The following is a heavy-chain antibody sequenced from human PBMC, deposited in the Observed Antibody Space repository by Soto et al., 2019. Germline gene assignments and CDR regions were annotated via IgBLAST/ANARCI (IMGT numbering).Heavy chain of an antibody. CDR3: ARRGGGPDIVVVPAAVGWFDP. J-gene: IGHJ5*02. Sequence: QVQLQQWGAGLLKPSETLSLTCAVYGGSFSGYYWSWIRQPPGKGLEWIGEINHSGSTNYNPSLKRRVTISVDTSKNQCSLKLSSVTAADTAVYYCARRGGGPDIVVVPAAVGWFDPWGQGTLVTVSS. CDR2: INHSGST. V-gene: IGHV4-34*01. D-gene: IGHD2-2*01. CDR1: GGSFSGYY.